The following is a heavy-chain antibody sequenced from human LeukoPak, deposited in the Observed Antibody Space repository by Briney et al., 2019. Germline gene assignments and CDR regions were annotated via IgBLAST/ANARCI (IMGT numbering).Heavy chain of an antibody. V-gene: IGHV3-74*01. J-gene: IGHJ5*02. CDR1: GFTFSSSW. CDR3: TRVTPSRGLDP. CDR2: ITSDGSNT. Sequence: GGSLRLSCAASGFTFSSSWMYWVRQAPGKGLVWVSRITSDGSNTAYADSVKGRFSISRDNAKNTLHLQMNSLRAEDTAVYYCTRVTPSRGLDPWGQGTLVTVSS.